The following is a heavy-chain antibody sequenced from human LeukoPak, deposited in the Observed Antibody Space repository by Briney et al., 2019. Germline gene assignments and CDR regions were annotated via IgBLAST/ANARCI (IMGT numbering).Heavy chain of an antibody. J-gene: IGHJ4*02. V-gene: IGHV3-23*01. CDR3: SRIFYHGSTGYYPDH. CDR2: ITSSGDST. D-gene: IGHD3-9*01. CDR1: GFTFSSYV. Sequence: PGGSLRLSCAASGFTFSSYVMCWVRQAPGKGLEWVSAITSSGDSTYYADSVKGRFTISRDNSKSTLYLQMDSLKDEDTAVYYCSRIFYHGSTGYYPDHWGQGTLVTVSS.